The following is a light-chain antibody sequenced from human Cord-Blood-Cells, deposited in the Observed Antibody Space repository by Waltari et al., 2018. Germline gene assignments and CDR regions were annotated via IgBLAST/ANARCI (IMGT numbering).Light chain of an antibody. CDR3: GADHGSGSNFVYV. Sequence: QPVLTPPPSASASLGASVTLTCTLSSGYSNYKVAWYHQRPGKGPRFVMRVGTGGIVGSKGDGIPDRFSVLGSGLDRYLTIKNIQEEDESDYHCGADHGSGSNFVYVFGTGTKVTVL. CDR1: SGYSNYK. J-gene: IGLJ1*01. V-gene: IGLV9-49*01. CDR2: VGTGGIVG.